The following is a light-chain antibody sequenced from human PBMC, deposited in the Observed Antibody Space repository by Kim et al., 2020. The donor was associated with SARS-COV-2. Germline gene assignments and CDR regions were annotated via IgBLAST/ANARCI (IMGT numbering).Light chain of an antibody. CDR1: QSISRW. V-gene: IGKV1-5*03. CDR3: HQYKSQST. CDR2: RAS. Sequence: ASVGDTVPITCRASQSISRWLAWYQQKPGKAPNPLIHRASDLQSGVPSRFSGSGSETDFTLTINSLQPDDFATYYCHQYKSQSTFGPGTKVEI. J-gene: IGKJ1*01.